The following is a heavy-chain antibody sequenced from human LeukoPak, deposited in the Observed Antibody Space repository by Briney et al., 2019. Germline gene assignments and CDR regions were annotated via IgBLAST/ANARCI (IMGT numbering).Heavy chain of an antibody. Sequence: GGSLRLSCAASAFTFNTYWMHWVRQVPGRGLEWVSRINGDESSTNYADSVKGRFTISRDNAKDTLYLHMNSLTAEDTAVYYCARGAKWAYYFDYWGQGTLVAVSS. CDR1: AFTFNTYW. J-gene: IGHJ4*02. CDR3: ARGAKWAYYFDY. D-gene: IGHD1-26*01. V-gene: IGHV3-74*01. CDR2: INGDESST.